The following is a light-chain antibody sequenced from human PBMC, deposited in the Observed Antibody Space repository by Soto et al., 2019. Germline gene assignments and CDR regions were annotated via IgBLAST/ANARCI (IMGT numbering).Light chain of an antibody. CDR2: GAS. J-gene: IGKJ2*01. CDR3: QEYARSTYT. V-gene: IGKV1-16*02. CDR1: QDILTS. Sequence: DIQMTQSPSSLSASVGVRVTITCRARQDILTSLAWFQQKSGKAPKSLIYGASNLHDGVSSKFSGSGSGTDFTLTISSLQPEDFAVYYCQEYARSTYTFGQGTKVEI.